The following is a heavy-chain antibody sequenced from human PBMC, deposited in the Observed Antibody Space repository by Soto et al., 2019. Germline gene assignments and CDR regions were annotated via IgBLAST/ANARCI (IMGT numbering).Heavy chain of an antibody. Sequence: QLQLQESGPGLVKPSETLSLTCTVSGGSISSSSYYWGWIRQQPGKGLEWIGSIYYSGSTYYNPSLKSRITISVDTSKNPISPKQSSVTAADTDVYYCGTQVVAGSYYDNGMDVWGQGTTVTVSS. CDR1: GGSISSSSYY. J-gene: IGHJ6*02. V-gene: IGHV4-39*01. CDR2: IYYSGST. CDR3: GTQVVAGSYYDNGMDV. D-gene: IGHD6-19*01.